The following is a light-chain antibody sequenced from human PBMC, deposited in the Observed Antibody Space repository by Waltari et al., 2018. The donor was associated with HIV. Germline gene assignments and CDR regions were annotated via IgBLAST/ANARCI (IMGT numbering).Light chain of an antibody. CDR1: QSVSSY. J-gene: IGKJ2*01. Sequence: EIVLTQSPATLSLSPGERATLSCRASQSVSSYLAWYQQKPGQAPRLVIYDASKRATGIPARFSGSGSGTDFTLTISSLEPEDFAVFYCQQRSNWPRTFGQGTKLEIK. V-gene: IGKV3-11*01. CDR3: QQRSNWPRT. CDR2: DAS.